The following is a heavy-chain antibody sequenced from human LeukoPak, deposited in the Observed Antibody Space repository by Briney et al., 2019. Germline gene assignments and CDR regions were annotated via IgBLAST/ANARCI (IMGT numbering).Heavy chain of an antibody. V-gene: IGHV1-8*01. CDR2: KNPNSGSS. Sequence: GASVKVSCKASRYTFTNYDINWVRQATGQGLEWMGYKNPNSGSSAYAQKFQGRVTITTDASISTAYMEVSGLRSEDTALYYCTREGLDYWGQGTLVTVSS. J-gene: IGHJ4*02. CDR1: RYTFTNYD. CDR3: TREGLDY.